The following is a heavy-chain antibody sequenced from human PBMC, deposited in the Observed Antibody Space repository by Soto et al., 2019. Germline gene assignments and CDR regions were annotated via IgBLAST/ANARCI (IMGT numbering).Heavy chain of an antibody. CDR3: ARYQPRYCSGGSCPNWFDP. D-gene: IGHD2-15*01. V-gene: IGHV1-69*13. Sequence: SVKVSCKASGGTFSSYAISWVRQAPGQGLEWMGGIIPIFGTANYAQKFQGRVTITADESTSTAYMELSSLRSEDTAVYYCARYQPRYCSGGSCPNWFDPWGQGTLVTVSS. CDR2: IIPIFGTA. CDR1: GGTFSSYA. J-gene: IGHJ5*02.